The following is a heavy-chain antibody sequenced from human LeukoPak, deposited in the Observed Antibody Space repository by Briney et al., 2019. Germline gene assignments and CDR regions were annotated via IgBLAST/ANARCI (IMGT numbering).Heavy chain of an antibody. J-gene: IGHJ4*02. CDR2: FYNSGST. CDR1: GDSISSYY. Sequence: SETLSLTCTVPGDSISSYYWSWIRQPPGKGLEWIGHFYNSGSTNYNPSLKSRVAISVDTSKNQFSLKLSSVTAADTAVYFCARANSGYDPFDHWGQGTLVTVSS. V-gene: IGHV4-59*01. D-gene: IGHD5-12*01. CDR3: ARANSGYDPFDH.